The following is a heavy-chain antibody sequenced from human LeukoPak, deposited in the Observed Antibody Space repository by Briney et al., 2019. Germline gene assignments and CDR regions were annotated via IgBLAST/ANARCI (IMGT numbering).Heavy chain of an antibody. V-gene: IGHV1-2*02. Sequence: GASVKVSCKASGYTFTGYYMHWVRQAPGQGLEWMGWINPNSGGTNYAQKFQGRVTLTRDTSMSTAYMEISRLTSDDTAVYYCARDNLEASWGSPSDYWGQGTLVTVSS. CDR2: INPNSGGT. J-gene: IGHJ4*02. D-gene: IGHD2-2*01. CDR1: GYTFTGYY. CDR3: ARDNLEASWGSPSDY.